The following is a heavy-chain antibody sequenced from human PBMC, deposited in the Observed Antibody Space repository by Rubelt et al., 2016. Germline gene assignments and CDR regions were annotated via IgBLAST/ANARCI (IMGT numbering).Heavy chain of an antibody. CDR1: GYTFTGYY. CDR3: ARTICSSTSCPHVLDY. D-gene: IGHD2-2*01. J-gene: IGHJ4*02. V-gene: IGHV1-2*02. CDR2: INPNSGGT. Sequence: QVQLVQSGAEVKKPGASVKVSCKASGYTFTGYYMHWVRQAPGQGLEWMGWINPNSGGTNYAQKFQGRVTMTRDRSISTAYMELSRLRSDDTAVYYCARTICSSTSCPHVLDYWGQGTLVTVSS.